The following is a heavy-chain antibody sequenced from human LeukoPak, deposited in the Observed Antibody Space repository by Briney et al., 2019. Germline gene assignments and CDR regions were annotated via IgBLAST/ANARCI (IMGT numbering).Heavy chain of an antibody. D-gene: IGHD4-17*01. CDR2: IYYTGST. V-gene: IGHV4-59*01. J-gene: IGHJ4*02. Sequence: SETLSLTCTVSGGPISSYYWNWIRQPPGKGLEWIGFIYYTGSTSYNPSLKSRVTISLDTAKNQFSLKLSSVTAADTAVYYCARGRGYGDYNRPIDYWGQGTLVTVSS. CDR1: GGPISSYY. CDR3: ARGRGYGDYNRPIDY.